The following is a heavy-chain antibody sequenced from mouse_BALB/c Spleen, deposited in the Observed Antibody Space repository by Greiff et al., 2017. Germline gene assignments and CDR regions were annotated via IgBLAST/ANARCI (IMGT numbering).Heavy chain of an antibody. CDR2: ISSGSSTI. J-gene: IGHJ3*01. CDR1: GFTFSSFG. V-gene: IGHV5-17*02. D-gene: IGHD1-1*01. CDR3: ARSSGSSYFAY. Sequence: EVMLVESGGGLVQPGGSRKLSCAASGFTFSSFGMHWVRQAPEKGLEWVAYISSGSSTIYYADTVKGRFTISRDNPKNTLFLQMTSLRSEDTAMYYCARSSGSSYFAYWGQGTLVTVSA.